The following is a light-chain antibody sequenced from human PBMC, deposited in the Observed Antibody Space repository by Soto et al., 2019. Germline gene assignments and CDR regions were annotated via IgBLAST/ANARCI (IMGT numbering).Light chain of an antibody. Sequence: SYELTQPLSVSVALGQTARITCGGNNIGSKNVHWYQQKPGQAPVLVIYRDSNRPSGIPERFSGSNSGNTATLTISRAQAGDEADYYCQVWDSSGAVFGGGTQLTVL. V-gene: IGLV3-9*01. CDR3: QVWDSSGAV. CDR2: RDS. CDR1: NIGSKN. J-gene: IGLJ7*01.